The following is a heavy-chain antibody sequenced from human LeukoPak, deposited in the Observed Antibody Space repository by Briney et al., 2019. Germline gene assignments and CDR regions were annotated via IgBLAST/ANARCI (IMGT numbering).Heavy chain of an antibody. CDR3: AIDPNWGTHS. D-gene: IGHD7-27*01. J-gene: IGHJ4*02. V-gene: IGHV3-23*01. Sequence: EGSLRLSCAASGFTFSTYTMYWVCHPPGKRLEWVSIIGNNGGGIHYADSVKGRFTISRDNFKNALYLQMNSLRVEDTAVYYCAIDPNWGTHSWGQGVLVTVSS. CDR1: GFTFSTYT. CDR2: IGNNGGGI.